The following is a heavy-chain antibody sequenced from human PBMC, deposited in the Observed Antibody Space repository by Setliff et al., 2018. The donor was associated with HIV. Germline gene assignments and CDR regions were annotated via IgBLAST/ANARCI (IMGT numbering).Heavy chain of an antibody. J-gene: IGHJ6*03. Sequence: SETLSLTCAVYGGSFSEYYWSWIRQSPGKGLEWIGEINHSGSTHYNPPLKSRATISVDTSKNQFSLRLNSVTAADTAVYYCARGRITMVRGVIMRGYYYYYMDVWGKGTTVT. CDR2: INHSGST. CDR1: GGSFSEYY. CDR3: ARGRITMVRGVIMRGYYYYYMDV. D-gene: IGHD3-10*01. V-gene: IGHV4-34*01.